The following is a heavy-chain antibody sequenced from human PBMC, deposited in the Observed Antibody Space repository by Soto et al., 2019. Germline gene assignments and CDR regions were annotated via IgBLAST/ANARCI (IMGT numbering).Heavy chain of an antibody. V-gene: IGHV3-30-3*01. Sequence: GGSLRLSCAASGFTFSSYAMHWVRQAPGKGLEWVAVISYDGSNKYYADSVKGRFTISRDNSKNTLYLQMNSLRAEDTAVYYCARALYSSTLYYYYYYGMDVWGQGTTVTVSS. CDR3: ARALYSSTLYYYYYYGMDV. J-gene: IGHJ6*02. CDR1: GFTFSSYA. D-gene: IGHD6-13*01. CDR2: ISYDGSNK.